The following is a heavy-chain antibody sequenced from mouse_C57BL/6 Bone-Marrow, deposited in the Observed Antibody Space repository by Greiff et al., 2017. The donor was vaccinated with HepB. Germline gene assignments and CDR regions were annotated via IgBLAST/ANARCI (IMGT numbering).Heavy chain of an antibody. D-gene: IGHD1-1*01. CDR1: GYTFTSYW. V-gene: IGHV1-55*01. Sequence: QVQLQQPGAELVKPGASVKMSCKASGYTFTSYWITWVKQRPGQGLEWIGDIYPGSGSTNYNEKFKSKATLTVDTSSSTAYMQLSSLTSEDSAVYYCAATVVARNYAMDCWGEGTSVTVSS. CDR3: AATVVARNYAMDC. J-gene: IGHJ4*01. CDR2: IYPGSGST.